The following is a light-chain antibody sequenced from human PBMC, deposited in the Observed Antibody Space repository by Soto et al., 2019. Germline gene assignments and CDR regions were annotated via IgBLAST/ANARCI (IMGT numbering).Light chain of an antibody. CDR1: SSNIGAGYD. V-gene: IGLV1-40*01. Sequence: HSVLTQPPSLSGAPGQRVTISCTGSSSNIGAGYDVHWYQQLPGTAPKLLIYGNNNRPSGVPDRVSGSKSGTSASLAITGLQAEDEADYYCQSYDSSLSGYVFGTGTKVTVL. CDR2: GNN. CDR3: QSYDSSLSGYV. J-gene: IGLJ1*01.